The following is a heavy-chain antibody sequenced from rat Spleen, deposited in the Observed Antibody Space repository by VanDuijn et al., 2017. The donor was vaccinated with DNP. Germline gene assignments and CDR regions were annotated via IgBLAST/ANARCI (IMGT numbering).Heavy chain of an antibody. J-gene: IGHJ2*01. V-gene: IGHV5-17*01. D-gene: IGHD3-8*01. CDR3: TSNPHIRTAAPFDY. CDR1: GFTFSDYA. CDR2: IIYDGSST. Sequence: EVQLVGSDGGLVQPGKSLKLSCAASGFTFSDYAMAWVRQAPKKGLEWVATIIYDGSSTYYRDSVKGRFTISRDNAKSTLYLQMDSLRSEDTATYFCTSNPHIRTAAPFDYWGQGVMVTVSS.